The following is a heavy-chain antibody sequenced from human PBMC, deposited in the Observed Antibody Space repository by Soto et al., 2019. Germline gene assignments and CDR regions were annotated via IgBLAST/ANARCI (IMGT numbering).Heavy chain of an antibody. CDR2: IWYDGSNK. D-gene: IGHD4-17*01. V-gene: IGHV3-33*01. CDR3: ARGRSDYGGSQGYYGMDV. CDR1: GFTFSSYG. J-gene: IGHJ6*02. Sequence: GGSLRLSCAASGFTFSSYGMHWVRQAPGKGLEWVAVIWYDGSNKYYADSVKGRFTISRDNSKNTLYLQMNSLRAEDTAVYYCARGRSDYGGSQGYYGMDVWGQGTTVTVSS.